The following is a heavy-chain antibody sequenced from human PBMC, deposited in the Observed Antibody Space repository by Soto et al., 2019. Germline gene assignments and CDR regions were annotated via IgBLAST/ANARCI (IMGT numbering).Heavy chain of an antibody. V-gene: IGHV3-33*08. CDR1: GFTFSSYW. CDR3: ARDRGSSGWLYYGMDV. Sequence: GGSLRLSCAASGFTFSSYWTTWVRQAPGKGLEWVAVIWYDGSNKYYADSVKGRFTISRDNSKDTLYLQMNSLRAEDTAVYYCARDRGSSGWLYYGMDVWGLGTTVTVSS. D-gene: IGHD6-19*01. CDR2: IWYDGSNK. J-gene: IGHJ6*02.